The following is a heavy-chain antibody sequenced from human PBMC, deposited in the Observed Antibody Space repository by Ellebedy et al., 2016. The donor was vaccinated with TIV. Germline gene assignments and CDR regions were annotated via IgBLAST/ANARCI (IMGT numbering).Heavy chain of an antibody. CDR2: ISYDGDKR. CDR3: AKDWLWMGITSGLNY. J-gene: IGHJ4*02. Sequence: GESLKISCAASGFSFSNYGMHWVRQAPGKGLEWVAFISYDGDKRYYGDSVQGRFTISRDNSKNTVYLQMNSLRADDTAVYYCAKDWLWMGITSGLNYWGQGTLVTVST. CDR1: GFSFSNYG. D-gene: IGHD3-22*01. V-gene: IGHV3-30*18.